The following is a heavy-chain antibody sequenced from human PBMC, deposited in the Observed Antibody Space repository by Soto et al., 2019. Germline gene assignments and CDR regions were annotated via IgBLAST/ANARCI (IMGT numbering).Heavy chain of an antibody. CDR1: GFTFSSYA. CDR3: AKPVSPGPFPRNGYFDV. CDR2: ISGSGGST. D-gene: IGHD5-12*01. Sequence: GGSLRLSCAASGFTFSSYAMSWVRQAPGKGLEWVSGISGSGGSTYYADSVKGRFTISRDNSRDNSKNTLYLQLNNLRAEDTAVYYCAKPVSPGPFPRNGYFDVWGQGTMVTVSS. V-gene: IGHV3-23*01. J-gene: IGHJ3*01.